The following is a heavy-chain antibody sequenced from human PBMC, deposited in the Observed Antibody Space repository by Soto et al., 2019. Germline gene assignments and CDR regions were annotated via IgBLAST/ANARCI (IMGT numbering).Heavy chain of an antibody. Sequence: QLQLQESGPGLAKPSETVSLTCRVSGGSIKNTNYHWGWIRQPPGKELEWIGTLYYRGATDYNPSLKRRVTISVDTSKNQLSLNLSSVTATDTAVYYCFGVLAATLDYWGQGTLVTVSS. CDR2: LYYRGAT. J-gene: IGHJ4*01. CDR3: FGVLAATLDY. CDR1: GGSIKNTNYH. D-gene: IGHD2-21*02. V-gene: IGHV4-39*01.